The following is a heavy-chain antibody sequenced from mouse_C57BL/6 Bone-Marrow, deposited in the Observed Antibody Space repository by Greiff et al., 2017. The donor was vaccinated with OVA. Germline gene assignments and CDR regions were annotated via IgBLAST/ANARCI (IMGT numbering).Heavy chain of an antibody. CDR3: ARGVLFAY. V-gene: IGHV1-7*01. CDR2: INPSSGYT. Sequence: QVQLKQSGAELAQPGASVKLSCKASGYTFTSSWMHWVKQRPGQGLEWIGYINPSSGYTKFHQKFKDKATLTADKTTSSAYMQLSSLTYEDAAFYYCARGVLFAYWGQGTLVTVSA. CDR1: GYTFTSSW. J-gene: IGHJ3*01.